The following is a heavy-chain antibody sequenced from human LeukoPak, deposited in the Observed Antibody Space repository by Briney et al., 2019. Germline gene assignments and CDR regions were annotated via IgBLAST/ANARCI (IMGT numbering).Heavy chain of an antibody. D-gene: IGHD6-13*01. CDR3: ARHRAVAAAGTRYFDY. J-gene: IGHJ4*02. V-gene: IGHV5-51*01. CDR2: IYPGDSYA. Sequence: GESLEISCKGSGYSFTSYWIGWVRQMPGKGLEWMGIIYPGDSYARYSPSFQGPVTISADKSIRTAYLKWSSLKASDTAMYYCARHRAVAAAGTRYFDYWGQGTLVTVSS. CDR1: GYSFTSYW.